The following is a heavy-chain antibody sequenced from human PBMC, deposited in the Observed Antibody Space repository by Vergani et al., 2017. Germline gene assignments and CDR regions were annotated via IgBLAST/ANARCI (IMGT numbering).Heavy chain of an antibody. CDR3: ARHTTYTDS. D-gene: IGHD1-1*01. Sequence: EVELVQSGPEMRKPGESLKISCKGSEYSFGNYWIGWVRQVPGKGLEWMRIIYPADSDTRYSPSFQGQVTISADKSFSTAFLQWDSLKASDTALYCCARHTTYTDSGGQGTLVTVSS. CDR1: EYSFGNYW. CDR2: IYPADSDT. J-gene: IGHJ4*02. V-gene: IGHV5-51*03.